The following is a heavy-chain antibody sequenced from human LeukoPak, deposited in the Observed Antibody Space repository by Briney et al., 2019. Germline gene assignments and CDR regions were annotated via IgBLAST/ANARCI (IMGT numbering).Heavy chain of an antibody. CDR2: ISDTGGST. D-gene: IGHD5-12*01. J-gene: IGHJ4*02. CDR1: GFSFSTYA. Sequence: PGGSLRLSCAASGFSFSTYAMNWVRQAPGKGLEWVSTISDTGGSTYYADSVKGRFTISRDNSKNTLYLQMNSLRAEDTAVYYCAKDRSVANYWGQGTLVTVSS. V-gene: IGHV3-23*01. CDR3: AKDRSVANY.